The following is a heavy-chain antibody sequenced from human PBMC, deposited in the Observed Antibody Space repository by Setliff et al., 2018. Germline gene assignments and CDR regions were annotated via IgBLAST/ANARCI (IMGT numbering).Heavy chain of an antibody. CDR3: AREQWLDPPGYYYMDV. Sequence: GASVKVSCKASGYTFTSHYMHWVRQAPGLGLEWMGTINPSSGRTSYAQKFQGRVTMTRDTSTSTVYMDMSSLRSEDMAVYYCAREQWLDPPGYYYMDVWAKGTTVTVSS. J-gene: IGHJ6*03. D-gene: IGHD6-19*01. CDR1: GYTFTSHY. V-gene: IGHV1-46*01. CDR2: INPSSGRT.